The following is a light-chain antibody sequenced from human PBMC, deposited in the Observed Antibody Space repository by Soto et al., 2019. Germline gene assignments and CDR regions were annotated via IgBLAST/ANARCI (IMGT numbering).Light chain of an antibody. CDR2: DNS. J-gene: IGLJ1*01. V-gene: IGLV1-40*01. CDR3: QSYDSSLSLYV. CDR1: SSSIGAGYD. Sequence: QSVLTQPPSVSGAPGQRVTISCTGSSSSIGAGYDVHWYQQLPGTAPKLLMFDNSNRPSGVPDRFSGAKSGTSASLAITGLQAEDEADYYCQSYDSSLSLYVFGTGTQLTVL.